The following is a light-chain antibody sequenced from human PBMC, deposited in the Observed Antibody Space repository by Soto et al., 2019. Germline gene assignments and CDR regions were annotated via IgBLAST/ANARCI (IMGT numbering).Light chain of an antibody. CDR3: QQRSNWPIS. CDR2: DTS. Sequence: EFVLTQSPGTLSLSPGERATLSCRASQSLANSFIAWYQQKPGQAPRLLIYDTSSRASGIPDRFSGSGSGTELTLTISSLQSEDFAVYYCQQRSNWPISFGQGTKVDI. CDR1: QSLANSF. V-gene: IGKV3D-20*02. J-gene: IGKJ1*01.